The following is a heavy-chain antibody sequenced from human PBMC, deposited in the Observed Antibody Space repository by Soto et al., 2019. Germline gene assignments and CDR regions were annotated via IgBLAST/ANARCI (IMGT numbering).Heavy chain of an antibody. CDR2: IYYSGSY. CDR3: ARRYGSCFDY. CDR1: GGSISSYY. J-gene: IGHJ4*02. V-gene: IGHV4-59*08. Sequence: QVQLQESGPGLVKPSETLSLTCTDSGGSISSYYWSWIRQPPGKGLEWIGYIYYSGSYNYNPSLQHRVSISRDSSKYQFSLKQCSVKDEHTEVYHWARRYGSCFDYRDQGNLVTVSS. D-gene: IGHD5-18*01.